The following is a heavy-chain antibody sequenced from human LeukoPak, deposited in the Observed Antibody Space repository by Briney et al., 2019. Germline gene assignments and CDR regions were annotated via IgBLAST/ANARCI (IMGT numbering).Heavy chain of an antibody. D-gene: IGHD2-2*01. CDR3: ATPYCCTISCLDVFNM. CDR2: KYFSGSA. V-gene: IGHV4-31*03. J-gene: IGHJ3*02. Sequence: SQTLSLTCNVSGVSVSDGRYYWTWIRQHPGKGLEWIGYKYFSGSAKYNPSLKSRLTISIDTSKNQFSLHLRSVTAADTATYYCATPYCCTISCLDVFNMWGQGTRVTVSS. CDR1: GVSVSDGRYY.